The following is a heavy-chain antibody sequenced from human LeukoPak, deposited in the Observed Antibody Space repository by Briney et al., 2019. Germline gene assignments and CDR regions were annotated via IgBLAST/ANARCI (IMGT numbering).Heavy chain of an antibody. CDR3: ARQKGIAAPPSI. J-gene: IGHJ3*02. CDR2: IYPDDSNT. D-gene: IGHD6-13*01. CDR1: GYNFPIYW. Sequence: GESLKISCQGSGYNFPIYWIGWVRQMPGQGLEWMGIIYPDDSNTIYGPSFQGQVTISADKSINTAYLEWSSLKASDTAMYYCARQKGIAAPPSIWGQGTMVTVSS. V-gene: IGHV5-51*01.